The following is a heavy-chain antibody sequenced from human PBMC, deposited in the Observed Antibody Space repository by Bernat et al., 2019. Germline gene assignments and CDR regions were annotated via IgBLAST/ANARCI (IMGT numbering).Heavy chain of an antibody. D-gene: IGHD5-12*01. V-gene: IGHV1-18*04. CDR2: ISAYNGNT. CDR3: ARNFSSGYDAYYCMDV. CDR1: GYTFTSYG. J-gene: IGHJ6*03. Sequence: QVQLVQSGAEVKKPGASVKVSCKASGYTFTSYGISWVRQAPGQGLEWMGWISAYNGNTNYAQKLQGRVTMTTATSARKAYMVLRSLRSDDTAVEYCARNFSSGYDAYYCMDVWGKGTTVTVSS.